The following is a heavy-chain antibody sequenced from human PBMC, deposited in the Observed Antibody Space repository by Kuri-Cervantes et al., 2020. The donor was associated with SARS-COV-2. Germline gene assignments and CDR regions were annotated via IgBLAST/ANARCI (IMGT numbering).Heavy chain of an antibody. V-gene: IGHV4-31*03. D-gene: IGHD6-19*01. CDR1: GGSISSGGYY. Sequence: SETLSLTCTVSGGSISSGGYYWSWIRQHPGKGLEWIGYIYYSGSTYYNPSLKSRVTISVDTSKNQFSLKLSSVTAADTAMYYCARDQQWLVRGALDVWGQGTTVTVSS. CDR2: IYYSGST. CDR3: ARDQQWLVRGALDV. J-gene: IGHJ6*02.